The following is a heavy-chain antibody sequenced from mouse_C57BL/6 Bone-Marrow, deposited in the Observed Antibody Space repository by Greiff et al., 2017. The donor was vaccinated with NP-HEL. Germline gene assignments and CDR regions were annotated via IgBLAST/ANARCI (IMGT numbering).Heavy chain of an antibody. V-gene: IGHV1-55*01. CDR1: GYTFTSYW. CDR2: IYPGSGST. Sequence: VQLQQPGAELVKPGASVKMSCKASGYTFTSYWITWVKQRPGQGLEWIGDIYPGSGSTNYNEKFKSRATLTVDTSSSTAYMQLSSLTSEDSAVYYCARREYYGSGPWFAYWGQGTLVTVSA. J-gene: IGHJ3*01. CDR3: ARREYYGSGPWFAY. D-gene: IGHD1-1*01.